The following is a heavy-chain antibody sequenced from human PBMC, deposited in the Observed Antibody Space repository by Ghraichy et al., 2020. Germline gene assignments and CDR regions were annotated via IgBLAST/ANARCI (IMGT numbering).Heavy chain of an antibody. CDR3: ARKGDYYDSSGGFDY. CDR2: IKQDGSEK. J-gene: IGHJ4*02. V-gene: IGHV3-7*01. Sequence: GGSLRLSCAASGFTFSSYWMSWVRQAPGKGLEWVANIKQDGSEKYYVDSVKGRFTISRDNAKNSLYLQMNSLRAEDTAVYYCARKGDYYDSSGGFDYWGQGTLVTVSS. D-gene: IGHD3-22*01. CDR1: GFTFSSYW.